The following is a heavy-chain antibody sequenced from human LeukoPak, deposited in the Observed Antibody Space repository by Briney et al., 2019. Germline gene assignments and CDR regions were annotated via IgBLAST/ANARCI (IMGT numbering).Heavy chain of an antibody. CDR1: GFTFSSYE. CDR2: ISSCGSTI. J-gene: IGHJ5*02. D-gene: IGHD2/OR15-2a*01. V-gene: IGHV3-48*03. CDR3: ASLSIRRALRRREDNWFDP. Sequence: GGSLRLSCAASGFTFSSYEMNWVRQAAGKGLAGVYYISSCGSTIYYADSVKGRFTIARDNAKNSLYLKMNSLRAEDTAVYYCASLSIRRALRRREDNWFDPWGQGTLVTVSS.